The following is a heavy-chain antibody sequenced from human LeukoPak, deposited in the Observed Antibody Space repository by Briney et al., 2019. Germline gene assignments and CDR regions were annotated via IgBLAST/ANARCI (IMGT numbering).Heavy chain of an antibody. J-gene: IGHJ4*02. CDR1: GFIFSSYA. CDR3: AKIPVSYSSGWSNFDY. Sequence: PGGSLRLSCAASGFIFSSYAMSWVRQAPGKGPEWVSGISGSGDSTNYADSVKGRFTSSRDNSKNTLFLQMNRLRAEDTAVYYCAKIPVSYSSGWSNFDYWGQGTLVSVPS. CDR2: ISGSGDST. V-gene: IGHV3-23*01. D-gene: IGHD6-19*01.